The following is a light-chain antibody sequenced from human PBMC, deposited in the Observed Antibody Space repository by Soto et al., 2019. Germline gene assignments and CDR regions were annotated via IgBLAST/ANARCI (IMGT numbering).Light chain of an antibody. Sequence: QSVLTQPPSASASLGASVKLTCTLSSGHSSYAIAWHQKQPEQGPRYLMDLNNDGSHTTGDGIPDRFSGSSSGAERYLIISSLQSEDEADYYCQTWGTGFQVFGGGTQLTVL. CDR2: LNNDGSH. J-gene: IGLJ2*01. CDR1: SGHSSYA. V-gene: IGLV4-69*01. CDR3: QTWGTGFQV.